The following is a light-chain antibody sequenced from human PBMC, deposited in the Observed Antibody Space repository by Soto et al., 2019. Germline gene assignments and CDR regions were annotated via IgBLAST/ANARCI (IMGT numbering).Light chain of an antibody. CDR2: GVS. CDR1: QSVRSTY. CDR3: QQYGNLPT. V-gene: IGKV3-20*01. J-gene: IGKJ5*01. Sequence: IVLTQSPGTLSLSPGERATLSCRASQSVRSTYLAWYQQKPGQAPRILIYGVSSRATDIPDRFSGSGSGTDFTLTITRLEPDDFAVYYCQQYGNLPTFGQPTRLEI.